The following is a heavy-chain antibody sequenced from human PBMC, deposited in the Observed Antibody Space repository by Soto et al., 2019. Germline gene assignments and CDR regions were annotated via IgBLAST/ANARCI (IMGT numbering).Heavy chain of an antibody. CDR3: VRGYCTTTPCSGDFQH. Sequence: QVQLVQSGAEVKKPGASVKAACKASGYKFTTYSIHWVRQAPGQGLEWMGMIHPSGDTGYGQKFRGRVTMTIDTSTTTAYMELRNLTSEDTAIYFSVRGYCTTTPCSGDFQHWGQGTLVTVSS. D-gene: IGHD2-8*01. J-gene: IGHJ1*01. CDR1: GYKFTTYS. V-gene: IGHV1-46*01. CDR2: IHPSGDT.